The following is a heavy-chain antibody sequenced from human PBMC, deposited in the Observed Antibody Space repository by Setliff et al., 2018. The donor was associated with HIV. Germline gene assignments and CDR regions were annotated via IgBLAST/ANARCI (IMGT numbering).Heavy chain of an antibody. CDR1: GFTFSSFA. CDR2: ISGHSVTT. D-gene: IGHD2-15*01. CDR3: ARDFSWATDS. J-gene: IGHJ4*02. Sequence: PGGSLRLSCAASGFTFSSFAVSWVRQAPGKGPEWVSSISGHSVTTYYADSVKGRFTVSRDNARNSLFLEMNSLRADDTAVYYCARDFSWATDSWGQGTLVTVSS. V-gene: IGHV3-23*01.